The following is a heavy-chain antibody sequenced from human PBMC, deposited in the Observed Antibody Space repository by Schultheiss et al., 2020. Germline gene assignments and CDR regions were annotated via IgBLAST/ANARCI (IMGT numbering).Heavy chain of an antibody. CDR3: ARLWGVNDY. D-gene: IGHD3-10*01. CDR1: GGSISSYY. J-gene: IGHJ4*03. V-gene: IGHV4-59*06. CDR2: IYYSGST. Sequence: SQTLSLTCTVSGGSISSYYWSWIRQPPGKGLEWIGYIYYSGSTYYNPSLKSRVTISVDTSKNQFSLKLSSVTAADTAVYYCARLWGVNDYWGQGTMVTVSS.